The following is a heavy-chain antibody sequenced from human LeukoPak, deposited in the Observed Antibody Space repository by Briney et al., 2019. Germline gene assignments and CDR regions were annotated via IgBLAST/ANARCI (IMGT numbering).Heavy chain of an antibody. CDR1: GFTFDDYG. D-gene: IGHD4-17*01. CDR2: ISRSGGST. Sequence: PTGGSLRLSCAASGFTFDDYGMSWVRQAPGKGLEWVSGISRSGGSTYYADSVKGRFTISRDNSKNTLYLQMNSLRGEDTAVYYCAKTGSTVTALNWFDPWGQGTLVTVSS. CDR3: AKTGSTVTALNWFDP. V-gene: IGHV3-23*01. J-gene: IGHJ5*02.